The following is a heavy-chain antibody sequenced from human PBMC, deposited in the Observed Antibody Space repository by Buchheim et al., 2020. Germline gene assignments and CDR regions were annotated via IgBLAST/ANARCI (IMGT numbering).Heavy chain of an antibody. CDR1: GGSISSSSYY. CDR2: IYYSGST. J-gene: IGHJ5*02. V-gene: IGHV4-39*01. Sequence: QVQLQESGPGLVKPSETLSLTCTVSGGSISSSSYYWGWIRQPPGKGLEWIGSIYYSGSTYYNPSLKSRVTISVDTSKNQFSLKLSSVTAADTAVYYCARSITIFGVVSNWFDPWGQGTL. D-gene: IGHD3-3*01. CDR3: ARSITIFGVVSNWFDP.